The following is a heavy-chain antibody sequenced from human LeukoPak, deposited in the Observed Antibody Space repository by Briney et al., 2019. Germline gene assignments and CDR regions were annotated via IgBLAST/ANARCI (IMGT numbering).Heavy chain of an antibody. CDR1: GCTFTGYY. D-gene: IGHD6-13*01. V-gene: IGHV1-2*02. CDR3: ARESSSSWSKDY. Sequence: ASVKVSCKACGCTFTGYYMHWVRQAPGQGLEWMGWINPNSGGTNYAQKFQGRVTMTRDTSISTAYMELSRLRSDDTTVYYCARESSSSWSKDYWGQGTLVTVSS. J-gene: IGHJ4*02. CDR2: INPNSGGT.